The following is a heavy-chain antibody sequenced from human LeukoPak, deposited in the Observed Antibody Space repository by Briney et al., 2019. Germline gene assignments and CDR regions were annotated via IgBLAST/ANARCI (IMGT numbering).Heavy chain of an antibody. D-gene: IGHD3-10*01. CDR1: GFTFSSYA. CDR2: ISYDGSNK. J-gene: IGHJ4*02. CDR3: ARDPRGVLWGYFDY. Sequence: PGGSLRLSSAASGFTFSSYAMHWVRQAPGKGLEWGAVISYDGSNKYYADSVKGRFTISRDNSKNTLYLQMNSLRAEDTAVYYCARDPRGVLWGYFDYWGQGPLVTVSS. V-gene: IGHV3-30-3*01.